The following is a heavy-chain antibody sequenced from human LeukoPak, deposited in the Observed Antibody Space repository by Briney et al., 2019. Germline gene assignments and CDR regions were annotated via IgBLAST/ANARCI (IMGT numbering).Heavy chain of an antibody. Sequence: GGSLRLSCAASGFTFSDHYMDWVRQAPGKGLEWVGRSKTKADGYTTEYAASVKGRFIVSRDDSKKSLYLQMNSLKTEDSAVYYCVRVMEYSYDYWGQGTLVTVSS. D-gene: IGHD6-6*01. V-gene: IGHV3-72*01. J-gene: IGHJ4*02. CDR1: GFTFSDHY. CDR3: VRVMEYSYDY. CDR2: SKTKADGYTT.